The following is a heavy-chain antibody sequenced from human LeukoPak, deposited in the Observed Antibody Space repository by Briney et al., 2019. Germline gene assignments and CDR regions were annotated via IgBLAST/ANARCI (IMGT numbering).Heavy chain of an antibody. CDR2: IYPGDSDI. D-gene: IGHD3-22*01. Sequence: GESLKISCKGSGYTFSSSWIGWVRQMPGKGLEWMGIIYPGDSDIRYSPSFQGQVTFSADKSISTAYLQWSSLKASDTAMYYCAKYYYDRSVGPFDYWGQGTLVTVSS. V-gene: IGHV5-51*01. J-gene: IGHJ4*02. CDR1: GYTFSSSW. CDR3: AKYYYDRSVGPFDY.